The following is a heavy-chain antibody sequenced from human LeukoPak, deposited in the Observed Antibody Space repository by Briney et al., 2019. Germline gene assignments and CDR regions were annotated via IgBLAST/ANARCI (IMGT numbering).Heavy chain of an antibody. Sequence: GGSLRLSCAASGFTFSSYAMSWVRQAPGKGLEWVSAISGSGGSTYYADSVKGRFTISRDNSKNTLYLQMNSLRAEDTAVYYCAKDFYYDILTGYYRRTGWFDPWGQGTLVTVSS. CDR2: ISGSGGST. CDR1: GFTFSSYA. CDR3: AKDFYYDILTGYYRRTGWFDP. V-gene: IGHV3-23*01. D-gene: IGHD3-9*01. J-gene: IGHJ5*02.